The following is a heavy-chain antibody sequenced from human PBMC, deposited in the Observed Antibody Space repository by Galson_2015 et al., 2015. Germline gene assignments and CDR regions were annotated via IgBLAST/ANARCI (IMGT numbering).Heavy chain of an antibody. J-gene: IGHJ4*02. CDR2: ISGSGGST. CDR3: AKYDCSSTSCYPLDH. CDR1: GFTFSNYA. Sequence: SLRLSCAASGFTFSNYAMTWVRQAPGKGLEWVSTISGSGGSTYYADPLKGRFTISRDNAKNTLYLQMNSLRAEDTAVYSCAKYDCSSTSCYPLDHWGQGTLVTVSS. D-gene: IGHD2-2*01. V-gene: IGHV3-23*01.